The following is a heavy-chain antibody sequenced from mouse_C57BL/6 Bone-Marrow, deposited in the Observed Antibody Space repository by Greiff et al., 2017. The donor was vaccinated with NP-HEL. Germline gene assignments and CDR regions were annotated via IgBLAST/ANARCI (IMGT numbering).Heavy chain of an antibody. Sequence: QVHVKQSGAELARPGASVKMSCKASGYTFTSYTMHWVKQRPGQGLEWIGYINPSSGYTKYNQKFKDKATLTADKSSSTAYMQLSSLTSEDSAVYYCARCGYDSYYYAMDYWGQGTSVTVSS. CDR2: INPSSGYT. CDR1: GYTFTSYT. D-gene: IGHD2-2*01. J-gene: IGHJ4*01. CDR3: ARCGYDSYYYAMDY. V-gene: IGHV1-4*01.